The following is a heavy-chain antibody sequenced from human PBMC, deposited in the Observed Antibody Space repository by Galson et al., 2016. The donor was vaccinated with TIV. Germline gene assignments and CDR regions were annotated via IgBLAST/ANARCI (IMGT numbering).Heavy chain of an antibody. CDR1: GNIFTNYA. CDR3: ALHLYFFDNSVYYDAFDV. CDR2: VSAYNKKT. Sequence: SVKVSCKASGNIFTNYAISWLRQDPGQGPEWMGWVSAYNKKTHYAQKFQDRVTKTTDTANNKVFMELGSLRFDSTAIYFCALHLYFFDNSVYYDAFDVWGQGTMVAVSS. D-gene: IGHD3-22*01. J-gene: IGHJ3*01. V-gene: IGHV1-18*04.